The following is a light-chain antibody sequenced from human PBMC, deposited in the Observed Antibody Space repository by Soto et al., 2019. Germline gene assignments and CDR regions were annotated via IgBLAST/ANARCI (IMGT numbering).Light chain of an antibody. CDR1: QSISSY. Sequence: IVLTQSPGTLSLSPGERTTLSCRASQSISSYLAWYQQKPGQAPRLLIYDASTRATGIPARFSGSGSGTDFTLTISSLEPEDFAVYYCQQRSNWPPITFGQGTRLEIK. CDR3: QQRSNWPPIT. J-gene: IGKJ5*01. CDR2: DAS. V-gene: IGKV3-11*01.